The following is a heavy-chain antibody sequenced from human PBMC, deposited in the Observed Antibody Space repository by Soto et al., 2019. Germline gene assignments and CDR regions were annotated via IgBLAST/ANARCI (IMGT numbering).Heavy chain of an antibody. V-gene: IGHV4-59*01. J-gene: IGHJ4*02. D-gene: IGHD4-17*01. CDR1: GGSISRYY. CDR3: ARVGRDYGDPFDY. CDR2: IYYSGST. Sequence: ASETLSLTCTVSGGSISRYYWSWIRQPPGKGLEWIGYIYYSGSTNYNPSLKSRVTISVDTSKNQFSLKLSSVTAADTAVYYCARVGRDYGDPFDYWGQGTLVTVSS.